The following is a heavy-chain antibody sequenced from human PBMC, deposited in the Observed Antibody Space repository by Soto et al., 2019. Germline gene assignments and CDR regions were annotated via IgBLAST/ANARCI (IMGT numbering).Heavy chain of an antibody. V-gene: IGHV3-21*01. Sequence: EVQLVEFGGGLVKPGGSLRLSCAASGFTFSSYSMNWVRQAPGKGLEWVSSISSSSSYIYYADSVKGRFTISRDNAKNSLYLQMNSLRAEDTAVYYCARGSYSSGWFMGPQLYGMDVWGQGTTVTVSS. CDR3: ARGSYSSGWFMGPQLYGMDV. J-gene: IGHJ6*02. CDR2: ISSSSSYI. D-gene: IGHD6-19*01. CDR1: GFTFSSYS.